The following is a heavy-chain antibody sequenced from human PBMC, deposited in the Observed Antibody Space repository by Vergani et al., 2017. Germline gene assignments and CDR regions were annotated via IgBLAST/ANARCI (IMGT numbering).Heavy chain of an antibody. CDR1: GGSISSYY. CDR2: IYYSGST. V-gene: IGHV4-59*01. Sequence: QVQLQESGPGLVKPSETLSLTCTVSGGSISSYYWSWIRQPPGKGLEWIGYIYYSGSTNYNPSLKSRVTISLDTSKTQFSLKLSSVTAADTAVYYCAREPYSSSENAFDIWGQGTMVTVSS. J-gene: IGHJ3*02. CDR3: AREPYSSSENAFDI. D-gene: IGHD6-6*01.